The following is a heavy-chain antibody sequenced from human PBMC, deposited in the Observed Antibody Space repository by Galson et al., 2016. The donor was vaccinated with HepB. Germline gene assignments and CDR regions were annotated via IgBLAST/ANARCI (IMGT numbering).Heavy chain of an antibody. J-gene: IGHJ4*02. D-gene: IGHD3-22*01. CDR3: VRGDSSGYYSGSRGFDN. V-gene: IGHV3-30*04. Sequence: SLRLSCAASGFTFSSYAMHWVRQAPGKGLEWVAMMSYDRGKKYYADSVKGRFTISRDNSENTLYLQMSSLRPEDTAGYYCVRGDSSGYYSGSRGFDNWGQGALVTVSS. CDR2: MSYDRGKK. CDR1: GFTFSSYA.